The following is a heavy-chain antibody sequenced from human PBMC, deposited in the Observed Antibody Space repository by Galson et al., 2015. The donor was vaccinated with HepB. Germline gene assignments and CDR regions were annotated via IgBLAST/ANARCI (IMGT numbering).Heavy chain of an antibody. CDR2: IKSNGETA. V-gene: IGHV3-74*01. D-gene: IGHD3-10*01. Sequence: SLRLSCAASGFTFSNYWMHWVRQAPGKGLVWVSRIKSNGETADYADSVMGRFTISRDNAKNRLFMDMDSLTVEDTAVYFCARTITPAPIPLFDSWGQGTLVTVSS. J-gene: IGHJ4*02. CDR3: ARTITPAPIPLFDS. CDR1: GFTFSNYW.